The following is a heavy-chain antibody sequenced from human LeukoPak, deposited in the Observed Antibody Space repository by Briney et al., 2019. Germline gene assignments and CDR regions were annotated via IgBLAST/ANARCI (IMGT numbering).Heavy chain of an antibody. J-gene: IGHJ4*02. CDR2: ISWNSGSI. CDR1: GFTFGDYA. CDR3: VKDISVAAAEGGDFDY. Sequence: GGSLRLSCAASGFTFGDYAMHWVRQAPRKGLEWVSGISWNSGSIGYADSVKGRFTISRDNAKNSLYLQMNSLRAEDTALYYCVKDISVAAAEGGDFDYWGQGALVTVSS. V-gene: IGHV3-9*01. D-gene: IGHD6-13*01.